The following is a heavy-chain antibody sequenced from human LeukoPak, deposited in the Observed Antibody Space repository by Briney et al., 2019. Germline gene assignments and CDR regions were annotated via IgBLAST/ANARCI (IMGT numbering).Heavy chain of an antibody. CDR3: AKEYGYTYGEFDY. V-gene: IGHV3-7*03. CDR2: IKEDGSEK. D-gene: IGHD5-18*01. J-gene: IGHJ4*02. CDR1: GFSFSRYW. Sequence: GGSLRLSCAASGFSFSRYWMSWVRQAPGKGLEWVANIKEDGSEKYYVDSVKGRFTISRDNGKSSLYLQMNSLRAEDTAVYYCAKEYGYTYGEFDYWGQGTLVTVSS.